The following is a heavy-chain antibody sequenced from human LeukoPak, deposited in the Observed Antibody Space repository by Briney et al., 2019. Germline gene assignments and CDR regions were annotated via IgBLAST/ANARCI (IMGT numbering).Heavy chain of an antibody. D-gene: IGHD3-22*01. CDR3: ARERVSDYYDSSGYDY. V-gene: IGHV4-31*03. CDR2: IYYSGST. CDR1: GVSISSGGYY. Sequence: SETLSLTCTVSGVSISSGGYYWSWIRQHPGKGLEWIGYIYYSGSTYYNPSLKSRVTISVDTSKNQFSLKLSSVTAADTAVYYCARERVSDYYDSSGYDYWGQGTLVTVSS. J-gene: IGHJ4*02.